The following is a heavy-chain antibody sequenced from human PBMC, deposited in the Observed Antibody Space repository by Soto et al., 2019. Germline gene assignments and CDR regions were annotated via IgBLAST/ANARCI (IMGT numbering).Heavy chain of an antibody. V-gene: IGHV3-30*18. Sequence: AGGSLRLSCAASGFTFSSYGMHWVRQAPGKGLEWVAVISYDGSNKYYADSVKGRFTISRDNSKNTLYLQMNSLRAEDTAVYYCAKVDHSGYDDYYYYGMDVWGQGTTVTVSS. D-gene: IGHD5-12*01. CDR2: ISYDGSNK. J-gene: IGHJ6*02. CDR3: AKVDHSGYDDYYYYGMDV. CDR1: GFTFSSYG.